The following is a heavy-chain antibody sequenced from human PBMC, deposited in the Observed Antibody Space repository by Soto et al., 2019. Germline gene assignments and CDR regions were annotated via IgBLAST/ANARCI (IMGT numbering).Heavy chain of an antibody. Sequence: SVKVSCKASGFTFTSSAVQWVLQARGQRLEWIGWIVVGSGNTNYAQKFQERVTITRDMSTSTAYMELSSLRSEDTAVYYCAAPVYYDSSGPTDYYYYGMDVWGQGTTVTVSS. J-gene: IGHJ6*02. D-gene: IGHD3-22*01. V-gene: IGHV1-58*01. CDR1: GFTFTSSA. CDR2: IVVGSGNT. CDR3: AAPVYYDSSGPTDYYYYGMDV.